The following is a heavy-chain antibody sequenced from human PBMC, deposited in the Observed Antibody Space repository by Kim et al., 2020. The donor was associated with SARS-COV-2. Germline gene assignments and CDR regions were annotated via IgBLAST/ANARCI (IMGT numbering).Heavy chain of an antibody. CDR2: ISDSGGST. J-gene: IGHJ4*02. Sequence: GGSLRLSCAASGFTFTRYVMSWVRQAPGKGLEWVSGISDSGGSTYYADSVKGRFTISRDNSQNTLFLQMNSLRAEDTAVYYCAKGRGDGCYSFNYWGQGT. CDR3: AKGRGDGCYSFNY. CDR1: GFTFTRYV. D-gene: IGHD3-10*01. V-gene: IGHV3-23*01.